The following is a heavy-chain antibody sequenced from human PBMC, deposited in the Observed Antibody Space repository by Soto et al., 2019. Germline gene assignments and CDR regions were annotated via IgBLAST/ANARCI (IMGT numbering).Heavy chain of an antibody. Sequence: GGSLRLSCAASGFTFSSYDMHWVRQATGKGLEWVSAIGTAGDPYYPGSVKGRFTISRENAKNSLYLQMNSLRAGDTAVYYCARVSRYCTNGVFYGYYYGMDVWGQGTTVTVSS. V-gene: IGHV3-13*05. CDR2: IGTAGDP. D-gene: IGHD2-8*01. CDR3: ARVSRYCTNGVFYGYYYGMDV. CDR1: GFTFSSYD. J-gene: IGHJ6*02.